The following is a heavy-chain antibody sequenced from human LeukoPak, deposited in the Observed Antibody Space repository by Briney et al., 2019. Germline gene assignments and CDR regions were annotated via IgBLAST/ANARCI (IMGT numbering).Heavy chain of an antibody. CDR2: INAVNGNT. J-gene: IGHJ4*02. V-gene: IGHV1-3*01. D-gene: IGHD3-16*02. CDR3: ARGYYDYVWGSYRYWYYFDY. CDR1: GYTFTSYA. Sequence: ASVKVSCKASGYTFTSYAMHWVRQAPGQRLEWMGWINAVNGNTKYSQKFQGRVTITRDTSATTAYMELSSLRSEDTAVYYCARGYYDYVWGSYRYWYYFDYWGQGTLVTVSS.